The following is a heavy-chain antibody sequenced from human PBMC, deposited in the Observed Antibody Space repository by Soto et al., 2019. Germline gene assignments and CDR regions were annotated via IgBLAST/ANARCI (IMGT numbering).Heavy chain of an antibody. CDR2: IIPIFGTA. J-gene: IGHJ6*02. D-gene: IGHD1-7*01. V-gene: IGHV1-69*01. CDR1: GGTFSSYS. Sequence: SVKVSCNASGGTFSSYSISWVRQAPGQGLEWMGGIIPIFGTANYAQKFQGRVTITADESTSTAYMELSSLRSEDTAVYYCAGPPELTRIYYYYGMDVWGQGTTVTVSS. CDR3: AGPPELTRIYYYYGMDV.